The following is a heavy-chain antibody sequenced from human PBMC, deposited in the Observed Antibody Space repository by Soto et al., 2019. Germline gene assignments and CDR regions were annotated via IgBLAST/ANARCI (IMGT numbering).Heavy chain of an antibody. CDR1: GDSVSSDSAA. CDR2: TYYRSKWSN. Sequence: QVQLQQSGPGLVKPSQTLSLTCAISGDSVSSDSAAWNWIRQSPSRGLEWLVRTYYRSKWSNDYAVSVNGRITINPDTSKNHFSLQLNSVTPEDTAVYYCVRSRVFIAVAGMATYYYYYGMDVWGQGTTVTVSS. D-gene: IGHD6-19*01. J-gene: IGHJ6*02. V-gene: IGHV6-1*01. CDR3: VRSRVFIAVAGMATYYYYYGMDV.